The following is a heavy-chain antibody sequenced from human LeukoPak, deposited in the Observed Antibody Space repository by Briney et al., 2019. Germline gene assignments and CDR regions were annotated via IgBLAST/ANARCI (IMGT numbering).Heavy chain of an antibody. CDR3: ARGIAAAGTYAVFDY. CDR2: ISSSSSTI. Sequence: GGSLRLSCAASGFTFSSYSLNWVRQAPGKGLEWVSYISSSSSTIYYADSVKGRFTISRDNAKNSLYLQMNSLRAEDTAVYYCARGIAAAGTYAVFDYWGQGTLVTVSS. V-gene: IGHV3-48*01. CDR1: GFTFSSYS. D-gene: IGHD6-13*01. J-gene: IGHJ4*02.